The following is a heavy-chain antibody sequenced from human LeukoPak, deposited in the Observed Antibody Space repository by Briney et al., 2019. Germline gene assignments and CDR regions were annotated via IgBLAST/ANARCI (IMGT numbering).Heavy chain of an antibody. V-gene: IGHV3-9*01. CDR2: ISWNSGSI. CDR1: GFTFDDYA. Sequence: GGSLRLSCAASGFTFDDYAMHWVRQAPGKGLEWVSGISWNSGSIGYADSVKGRFTISRDNAKNCLYLQMNSLRAEDTALYYCAKDKEPYSGWYYFDYWGQGTLVTVSS. J-gene: IGHJ4*02. D-gene: IGHD5-12*01. CDR3: AKDKEPYSGWYYFDY.